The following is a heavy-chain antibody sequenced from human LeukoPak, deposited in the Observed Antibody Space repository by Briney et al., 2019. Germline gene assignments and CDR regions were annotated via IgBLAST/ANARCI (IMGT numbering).Heavy chain of an antibody. J-gene: IGHJ6*03. Sequence: GGSLRLSCAASGFTFSSYAMNWVRQAPGKGLEWGSAISGSGDSTYYADSVKGRFTSSRDNSKNTLYLQMNSLRAEDTAVYYCAKDRCSNGIGCYYYYMDVWGKGTTVTISS. D-gene: IGHD2-8*01. CDR2: ISGSGDST. V-gene: IGHV3-23*01. CDR3: AKDRCSNGIGCYYYYMDV. CDR1: GFTFSSYA.